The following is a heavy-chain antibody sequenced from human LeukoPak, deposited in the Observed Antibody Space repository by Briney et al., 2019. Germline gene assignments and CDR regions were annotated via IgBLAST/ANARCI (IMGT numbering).Heavy chain of an antibody. Sequence: TGGSLRLSCAASGFTFSSYAMSWVRQAPGEGLEWVSAIRDSGSSTHYADPVKGRFTTSRDNSKNTLFLQMNSLRAEDTAIYYCAKYGPQDSGSSHFDYWGQGALVTVSS. CDR2: IRDSGSST. D-gene: IGHD1-26*01. CDR3: AKYGPQDSGSSHFDY. J-gene: IGHJ4*02. CDR1: GFTFSSYA. V-gene: IGHV3-23*01.